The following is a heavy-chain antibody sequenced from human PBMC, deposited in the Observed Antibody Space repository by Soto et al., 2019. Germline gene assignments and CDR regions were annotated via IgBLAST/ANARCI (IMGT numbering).Heavy chain of an antibody. CDR3: ARAGGLGYCSGGSCYLG. D-gene: IGHD2-15*01. CDR2: IYHSGST. J-gene: IGHJ4*02. V-gene: IGHV4-4*02. Sequence: QVQLQESGPGLVKPSGTLSLTCAVSGGSISSSNWWSWVRQPPGKGLEWIGEIYHSGSTNYNPSLTGRVTRSVDKSKTQFSLELSSVTAADTAVYYCARAGGLGYCSGGSCYLGWGQGTLVTVSS. CDR1: GGSISSSNW.